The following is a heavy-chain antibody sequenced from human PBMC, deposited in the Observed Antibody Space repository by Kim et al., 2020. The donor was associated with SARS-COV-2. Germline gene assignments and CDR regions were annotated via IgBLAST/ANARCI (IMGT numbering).Heavy chain of an antibody. Sequence: SETLSLTCAVYGGSFSGYYWSWIRQPPGKGLEWIGEINHSGSTNYNPSLKSRVTISVDTSKNQFSLKLSSVTAADTAVYYCARGLGYCSSTSCLFVMVRGVILDYWGQGTLVTVSS. V-gene: IGHV4-34*01. CDR1: GGSFSGYY. CDR2: INHSGST. D-gene: IGHD2-2*01. J-gene: IGHJ4*02. CDR3: ARGLGYCSSTSCLFVMVRGVILDY.